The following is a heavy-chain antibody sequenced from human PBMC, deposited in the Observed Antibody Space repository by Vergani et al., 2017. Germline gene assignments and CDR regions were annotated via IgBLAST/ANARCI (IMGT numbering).Heavy chain of an antibody. D-gene: IGHD2-2*01. V-gene: IGHV3-23*01. Sequence: EVQLLESGGGLVQPGGSLRLSCAASGFTFSSYAMSWVRQAPGKGLEWVSAIRGSVGSTYYADSVKGRFPISRDNSKNTLYLQMNSLRAEDTAVYYCAKLLGYCRSTSCEGYMDVWGKGTTVTVSS. CDR1: GFTFSSYA. CDR2: IRGSVGST. J-gene: IGHJ6*03. CDR3: AKLLGYCRSTSCEGYMDV.